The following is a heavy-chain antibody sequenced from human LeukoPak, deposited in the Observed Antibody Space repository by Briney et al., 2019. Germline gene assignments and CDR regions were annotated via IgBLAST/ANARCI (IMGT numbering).Heavy chain of an antibody. V-gene: IGHV4-4*02. D-gene: IGHD6-19*01. Sequence: SETLSLTCAVSGASISSSNWWSWVRQPPGKGPEWIGKIHHSGSTNYNPSLKSRVTISVDKSKNQFSLKLSSVTAADTAVYYCARHNSDWYNSDWYVDYWGQGTLVTVSS. J-gene: IGHJ4*02. CDR3: ARHNSDWYNSDWYVDY. CDR2: IHHSGST. CDR1: GASISSSNW.